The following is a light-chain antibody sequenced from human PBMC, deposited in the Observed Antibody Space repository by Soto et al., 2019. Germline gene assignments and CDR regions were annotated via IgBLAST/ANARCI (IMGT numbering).Light chain of an antibody. CDR2: KAS. CDR1: QSISSW. Sequence: DIQMTASPSTLSASVGERVTITCRASQSISSWLAWYQQKPGTAPKLLIYKASSLESGVPARFSGSGSGTEFTLTISSLQPDDFATYYCQQYVKAFRSFGQGTKVDIK. J-gene: IGKJ1*01. CDR3: QQYVKAFRS. V-gene: IGKV1-5*03.